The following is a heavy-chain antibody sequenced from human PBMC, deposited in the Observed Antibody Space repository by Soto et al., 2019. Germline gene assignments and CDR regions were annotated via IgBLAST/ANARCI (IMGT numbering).Heavy chain of an antibody. Sequence: QFQLVQSGAEVKKPGSSVKVSCKASGGTFSNYALSWVRQAPGQGLEWMGDIIPIFGTTKNAQKFQGRVTITADEATATAYMELNSLRSEDTAVYYCASHGERDYDDTSGYGWGQGTLVTVSS. CDR3: ASHGERDYDDTSGYG. CDR2: IIPIFGTT. V-gene: IGHV1-69*12. J-gene: IGHJ1*01. D-gene: IGHD3-22*01. CDR1: GGTFSNYA.